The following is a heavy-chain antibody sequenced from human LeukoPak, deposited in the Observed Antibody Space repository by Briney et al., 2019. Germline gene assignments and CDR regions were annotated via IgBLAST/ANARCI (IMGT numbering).Heavy chain of an antibody. V-gene: IGHV3-15*07. Sequence: SGGSLRLSCAASGFTFTTFPMHWVRQAPGKGLEWVGRIKPKTDGETTEYAAPVKDRFSISRDDSKSMMYLQMNSLKTEDTAVYYCITPLPYSAQGGQGTLVTVSS. J-gene: IGHJ4*02. CDR2: IKPKTDGETT. D-gene: IGHD2-21*01. CDR1: GFTFTTFP. CDR3: ITPLPYSAQ.